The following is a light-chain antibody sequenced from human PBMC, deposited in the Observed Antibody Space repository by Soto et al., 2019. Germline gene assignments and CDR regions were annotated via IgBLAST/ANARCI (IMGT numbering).Light chain of an antibody. V-gene: IGKV1-39*01. J-gene: IGKJ2*02. Sequence: IQMTPSPSSLSASVEDRGIINCRASQSISNHLNWYQQKPGKAPKLLIFAASSLQSGVPSRFSGSGSGRDFTLTISSLEPEDFAVYYCQQRREWPRTFGQGTKVDIK. CDR1: QSISNH. CDR2: AAS. CDR3: QQRREWPRT.